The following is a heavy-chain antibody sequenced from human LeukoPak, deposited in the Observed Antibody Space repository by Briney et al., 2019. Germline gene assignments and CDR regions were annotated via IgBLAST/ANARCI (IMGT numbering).Heavy chain of an antibody. Sequence: GESLKISCKGSGYSFTSYWIGWVRQMPGKGLEWMGIIYPGDSDTRYSPSFQGQVTISADKSISTAYLQWSSLKASDTAMYYCARTLYDYAWGSYRYYFDYWGQGTLVTVSS. J-gene: IGHJ4*02. V-gene: IGHV5-51*01. CDR3: ARTLYDYAWGSYRYYFDY. CDR2: IYPGDSDT. CDR1: GYSFTSYW. D-gene: IGHD3-16*02.